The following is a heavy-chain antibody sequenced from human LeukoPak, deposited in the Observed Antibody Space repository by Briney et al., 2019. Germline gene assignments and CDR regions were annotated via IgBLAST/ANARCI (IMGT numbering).Heavy chain of an antibody. V-gene: IGHV4-59*01. Sequence: PSETLSLTCTVSGGSISSSYWSWIRQPPGKGLEWIGYIYYSGITNYNPSLKSRVTISLDTSKNQFSLKLNSVTAADTAVYYCARGFGGAFDIWGQGTMVTVSS. CDR2: IYYSGIT. CDR3: ARGFGGAFDI. D-gene: IGHD3-3*01. J-gene: IGHJ3*02. CDR1: GGSISSSY.